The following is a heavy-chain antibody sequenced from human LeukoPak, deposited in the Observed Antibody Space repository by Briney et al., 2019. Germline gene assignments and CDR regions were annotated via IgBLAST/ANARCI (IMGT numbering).Heavy chain of an antibody. CDR1: GYTFTGYY. CDR2: INPNSGGT. D-gene: IGHD3-3*01. Sequence: GASVKVSCKASGYTFTGYYMHWVRQAPGQGLEWMGWINPNSGGTNYAQKFQGRVTMTRDTSISTAYMELSRLRSDDTAVYYCARRGVLEWLLWSPEPGGGPYYFDYWGQGTLVTVSS. J-gene: IGHJ4*02. V-gene: IGHV1-2*02. CDR3: ARRGVLEWLLWSPEPGGGPYYFDY.